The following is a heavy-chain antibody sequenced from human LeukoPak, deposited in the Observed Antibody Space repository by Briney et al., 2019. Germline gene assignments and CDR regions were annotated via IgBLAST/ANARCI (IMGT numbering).Heavy chain of an antibody. V-gene: IGHV3-30*03. CDR2: IVDDVNGH. Sequence: PGGSLRLSCAASGFTFRAYVMNWVRQAPGKGLEWVAVIVDDVNGHNYADSVKGRFTISRDNSKNTLYLQMDALTPEDTAVYYCARDDCSGGSCYLGFDPWGQGTLVTVSS. J-gene: IGHJ5*02. CDR3: ARDDCSGGSCYLGFDP. CDR1: GFTFRAYV. D-gene: IGHD2-15*01.